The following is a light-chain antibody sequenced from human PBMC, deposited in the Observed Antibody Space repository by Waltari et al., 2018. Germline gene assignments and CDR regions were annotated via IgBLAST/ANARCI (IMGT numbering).Light chain of an antibody. CDR2: AVS. CDR1: STAVGAYNY. J-gene: IGLJ2*01. CDR3: SSYTSSSTEV. V-gene: IGLV2-14*03. Sequence: QSALTQPASVSGSPGPSITISSTGTSTAVGAYNYVSWYQQHPGKAPKLMIYAVSNRPSGVSNRFSGSKSGNTASLTISGLQAEDEADYYCSSYTSSSTEVFGGGTKLTVL.